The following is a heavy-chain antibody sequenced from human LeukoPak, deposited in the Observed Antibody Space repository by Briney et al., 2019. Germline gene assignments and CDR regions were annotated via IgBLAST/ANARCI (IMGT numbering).Heavy chain of an antibody. V-gene: IGHV4-59*08. CDR1: GGSISSYY. CDR3: ARTVYSSGWHWYFDL. CDR2: IYYSGST. J-gene: IGHJ2*01. D-gene: IGHD6-19*01. Sequence: SETLSLTCTVSGGSISSYYWSWIRQPPGKGLEWVGYIYYSGSTNYNPSLKSRVTISVDTSKNQFSLKLSSVTAADTAVYYCARTVYSSGWHWYFDLWGRGTLVTVSS.